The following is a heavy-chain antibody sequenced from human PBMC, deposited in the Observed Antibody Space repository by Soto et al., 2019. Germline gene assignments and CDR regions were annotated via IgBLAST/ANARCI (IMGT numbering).Heavy chain of an antibody. CDR3: ARGLYSVDK. CDR2: INPNGGST. V-gene: IGHV1-46*01. J-gene: IGHJ4*01. D-gene: IGHD2-21*01. CDR1: GYIFTNYY. Sequence: QVRLVQSGAEVKKPGASVKVSCKASGYIFTNYYIHWVRQAPGQGLEWMAIINPNGGSTNCAQEFQGRITLTRDTSTSTVYMDLSSLTSEYTAVYYCARGLYSVDKWVHVTLVPVS.